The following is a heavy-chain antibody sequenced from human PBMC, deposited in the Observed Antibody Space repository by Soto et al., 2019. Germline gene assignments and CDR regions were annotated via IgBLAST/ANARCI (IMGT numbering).Heavy chain of an antibody. J-gene: IGHJ5*02. CDR1: GGSISSYY. CDR3: ARGPSGRYFDWPYLGWFDP. CDR2: IYYSGST. Sequence: KTSETLSLTCTVSGGSISSYYWSWIRQPPGKGLEWIGYIYYSGSTNYNPSLKSRVTISVDTSKNQFSLKLSSVTAADTAVYYCARGPSGRYFDWPYLGWFDPWGQGTLVTVSS. D-gene: IGHD3-9*01. V-gene: IGHV4-59*01.